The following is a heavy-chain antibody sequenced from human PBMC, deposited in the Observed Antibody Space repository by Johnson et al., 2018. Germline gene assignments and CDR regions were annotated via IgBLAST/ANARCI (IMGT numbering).Heavy chain of an antibody. CDR1: GFTFSSYD. Sequence: QVQLVQSGGGVVQPGRSXRLSCAVSGFTFSSYDMHWVRQAPGKGLEWVAVIAYDGSNKYYADSVKGRFTISRDNAKNPLYLPMNSLRPEDTALYYCAKAPVGWLGEGAEYFQHWGQGTLVTVSS. J-gene: IGHJ1*01. CDR3: AKAPVGWLGEGAEYFQH. CDR2: IAYDGSNK. V-gene: IGHV3-30*18. D-gene: IGHD3-3*01.